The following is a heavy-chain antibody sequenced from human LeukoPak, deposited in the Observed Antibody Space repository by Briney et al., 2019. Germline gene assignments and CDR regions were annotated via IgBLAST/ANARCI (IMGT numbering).Heavy chain of an antibody. CDR2: INHSGST. CDR1: GGSFSGYY. D-gene: IGHD2-2*01. J-gene: IGHJ5*02. Sequence: SETLSLTCAVYGGSFSGYYWSWIRQPPGKGLEWIGEINHSGSTNYNPSLKSRVTISVDTSKNQFSLKLSSVTAADTAVYYCAGRAPSTYCSSTSCLQTNWFDPWGQGTLVTVSS. CDR3: AGRAPSTYCSSTSCLQTNWFDP. V-gene: IGHV4-34*01.